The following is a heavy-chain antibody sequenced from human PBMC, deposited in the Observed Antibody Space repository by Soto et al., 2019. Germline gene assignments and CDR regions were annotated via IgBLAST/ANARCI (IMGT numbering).Heavy chain of an antibody. Sequence: VQLVESGGGVVQPGRSLRLSCAASGFTFSSYAMHWVRQAPGKGLEWVALIGYDGNNKNYADSLKGRFTISRDNSKNTLFLQMNSLRAEDTAVYYCARDTASDYWGQGTLVTVSS. D-gene: IGHD5-18*01. CDR3: ARDTASDY. J-gene: IGHJ4*02. CDR1: GFTFSSYA. V-gene: IGHV3-33*01. CDR2: IGYDGNNK.